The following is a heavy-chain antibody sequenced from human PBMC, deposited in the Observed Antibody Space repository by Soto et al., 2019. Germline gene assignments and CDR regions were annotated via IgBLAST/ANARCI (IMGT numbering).Heavy chain of an antibody. CDR3: ARGEQYSGSSFDY. V-gene: IGHV6-1*01. CDR1: GDSVSSNSAV. CDR2: TYYRSKWYY. Sequence: PSQTLSLTCAITGDSVSSNSAVWSWVRQPPSRGLEWLGRTYYRSKWYYEYAVSVRGRITINPDTSKNQYSLQLNSVTPEDTAVYFCARGEQYSGSSFDYWGQGTLVTVSS. J-gene: IGHJ4*01. D-gene: IGHD1-26*01.